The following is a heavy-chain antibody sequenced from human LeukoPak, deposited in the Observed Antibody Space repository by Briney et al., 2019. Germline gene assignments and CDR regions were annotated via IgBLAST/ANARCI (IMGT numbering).Heavy chain of an antibody. D-gene: IGHD2-2*01. CDR2: ISSSSSYI. CDR3: ARDPAYCSSTSCYHWYFDL. J-gene: IGHJ2*01. V-gene: IGHV3-21*01. CDR1: GFTFSSYS. Sequence: GGSLRLSCAASGFTFSSYSMNLVRQAPGKGLEWVSSISSSSSYIYYADSVKGRFTISRDNAKNSLYLQMNSLRAEDTAVYYCARDPAYCSSTSCYHWYFDLWGRGTLVTVSS.